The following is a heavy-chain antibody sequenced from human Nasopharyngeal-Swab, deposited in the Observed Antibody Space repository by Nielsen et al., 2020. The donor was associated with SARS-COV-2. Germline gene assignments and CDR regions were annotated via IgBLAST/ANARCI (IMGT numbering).Heavy chain of an antibody. CDR3: ARALGPYDFWSGYYTTYYYYYMDV. D-gene: IGHD3-3*01. Sequence: GGSLRLSCAASGFTFSDYYMSWIRQAPGKGLEWVSYISSSGSTIYYADSVKGRLTISRDNAKNSLYLQMNSLRAEDTAVYYCARALGPYDFWSGYYTTYYYYYMDVWGKGTTVTVSS. V-gene: IGHV3-11*04. CDR2: ISSSGSTI. CDR1: GFTFSDYY. J-gene: IGHJ6*03.